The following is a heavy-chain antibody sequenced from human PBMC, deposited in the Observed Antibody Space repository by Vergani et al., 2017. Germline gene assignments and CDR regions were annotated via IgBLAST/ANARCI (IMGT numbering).Heavy chain of an antibody. CDR1: GYTFTGYY. D-gene: IGHD2-15*01. J-gene: IGHJ4*02. V-gene: IGHV1-2*02. CDR3: ARDQIYCSGGSCYSEWYY. CDR2: INPNSGGT. Sequence: QVQLVQSGAEVKKPGASVKVSCKASGYTFTGYYMHWVRQAPGQGLEWMGWINPNSGGTNYAQKFQGRVTMTRDTSLSTAYMELSRLRSDDTAVYYCARDQIYCSGGSCYSEWYYWGQGTLVTVSS.